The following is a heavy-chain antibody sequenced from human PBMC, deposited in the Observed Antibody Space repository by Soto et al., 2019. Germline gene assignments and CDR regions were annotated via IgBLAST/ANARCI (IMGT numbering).Heavy chain of an antibody. D-gene: IGHD2-2*01. CDR1: GGSFSGYY. CDR3: ARLAVVYCSSTSCYRNYYYYYGIDV. V-gene: IGHV4-34*01. Sequence: SQTLSLTCAVYGGSFSGYYWSWIRQPPGKGLEWIGEINHSGSTNYNPSLKSRVTISVDTAKNQFSLKLSSVTAADTAVYYCARLAVVYCSSTSCYRNYYYYYGIDVCGQGTTVTVSS. J-gene: IGHJ6*02. CDR2: INHSGST.